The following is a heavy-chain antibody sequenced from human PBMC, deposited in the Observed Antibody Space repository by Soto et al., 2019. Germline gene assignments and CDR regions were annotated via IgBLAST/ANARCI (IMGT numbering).Heavy chain of an antibody. J-gene: IGHJ4*02. V-gene: IGHV4-34*01. CDR2: INHNGST. D-gene: IGHD6-19*01. CDR1: GGSFSDFY. Sequence: QVQLQQWGAGLLKPSETLSLTCAVYGGSFSDFYWTWIRQLPGKGLEWIGEINHNGSTNYNPSLKSRVAISVDTSKNQFALNLMSVTAADTAVYYCGPRGAVADPRGYWGQGTLVTVSS. CDR3: GPRGAVADPRGY.